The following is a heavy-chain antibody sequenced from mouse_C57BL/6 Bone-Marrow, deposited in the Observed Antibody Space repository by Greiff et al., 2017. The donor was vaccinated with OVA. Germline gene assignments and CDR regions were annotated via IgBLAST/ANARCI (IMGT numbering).Heavy chain of an antibody. D-gene: IGHD1-1*01. Sequence: VQLQQSGAELVRPGASVTLSCKASGYTFTDYEMHWVKQTPVHGLEWIGAIDPETGGTAYNQKFKGKAILTADKSASTAYMELRRLTSEDSAVYYCDTTGGREYYAMDYWGQGTSVTVSS. CDR3: DTTGGREYYAMDY. V-gene: IGHV1-15*01. CDR2: IDPETGGT. CDR1: GYTFTDYE. J-gene: IGHJ4*01.